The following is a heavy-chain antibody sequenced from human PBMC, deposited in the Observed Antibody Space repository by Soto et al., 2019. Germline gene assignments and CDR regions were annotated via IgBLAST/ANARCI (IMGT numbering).Heavy chain of an antibody. J-gene: IGHJ6*03. CDR1: GFTFSSYA. CDR3: ARARYCSSTSCHYYMDV. V-gene: IGHV3-64*01. CDR2: VSSNGGST. Sequence: GGSLSLSCAASGFTFSSYAMHWVRQAPGKGLEYVSAVSSNGGSTYYANSVKGRFTISRDNSKNTLYLQMGSLRAEDMAVYYCARARYCSSTSCHYYMDVWGKGTTVTVSS. D-gene: IGHD2-2*01.